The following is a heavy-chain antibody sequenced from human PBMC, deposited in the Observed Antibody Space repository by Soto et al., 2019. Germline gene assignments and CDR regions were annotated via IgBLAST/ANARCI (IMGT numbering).Heavy chain of an antibody. V-gene: IGHV3-23*01. CDR3: AKAQDIVVVVAAVSGGFDY. D-gene: IGHD2-15*01. CDR1: GFTFSSYA. Sequence: GGSLRLSCAASGFTFSSYAMHWVRQAPGKGLEWVSAISGSGGSTYYADSVKGRFTISRDNSKNTLYLQMNSLRAEDTAVYYCAKAQDIVVVVAAVSGGFDYWGQGTLVTVSS. J-gene: IGHJ4*02. CDR2: ISGSGGST.